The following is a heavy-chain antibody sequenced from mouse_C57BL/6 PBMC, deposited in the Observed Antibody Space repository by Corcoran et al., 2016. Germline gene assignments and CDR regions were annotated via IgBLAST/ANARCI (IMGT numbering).Heavy chain of an antibody. CDR1: GYTFTDYY. D-gene: IGHD3-2*02. CDR2: INPNNGGT. V-gene: IGHV1-26*01. J-gene: IGHJ2*01. CDR3: ARSGAAQASY. Sequence: EVQLQQSGPELVKPGASVKISCKASGYTFTDYYMNWVKQSHGKSLEWIGDINPNNGGTSYNQKFKGKATLTVDKSSSTAYMELRSLTSEDSAVYYCARSGAAQASYWGQGTTLTVSS.